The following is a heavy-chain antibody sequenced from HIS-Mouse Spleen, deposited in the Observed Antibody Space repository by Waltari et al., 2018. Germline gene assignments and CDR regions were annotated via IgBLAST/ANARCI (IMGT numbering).Heavy chain of an antibody. CDR3: ARIAEGYTSGWYAFDY. CDR1: GFSLSTSGMC. CDR2: IDWDDDK. Sequence: QFTLRESGPALVKPTQTLTLTCTFSGFSLSTSGMCVSWIRQPPGKALEWLARIDWDDDKYYSTSLKTRLTISRDTSKNQLVLTMTNMDPLDTATYYCARIAEGYTSGWYAFDYWGQGTLVTVSS. J-gene: IGHJ4*02. V-gene: IGHV2-70*15. D-gene: IGHD6-19*01.